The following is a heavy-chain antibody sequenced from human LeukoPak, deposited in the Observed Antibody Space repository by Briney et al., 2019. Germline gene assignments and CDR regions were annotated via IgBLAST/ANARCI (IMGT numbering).Heavy chain of an antibody. CDR1: GGSISSSSYY. D-gene: IGHD2-15*01. Sequence: PSETLSLTCTVPGGSISSSSYYWGWIRQPPGKGLEWIGSIYYSGSTYYNPSLKSRVTISVDTSKNQFSLKLSSVTAADTAVYYCARDRGEAEYCSGGSCYSVVYYFDYWGQGTLVTVSS. J-gene: IGHJ4*02. CDR2: IYYSGST. CDR3: ARDRGEAEYCSGGSCYSVVYYFDY. V-gene: IGHV4-39*07.